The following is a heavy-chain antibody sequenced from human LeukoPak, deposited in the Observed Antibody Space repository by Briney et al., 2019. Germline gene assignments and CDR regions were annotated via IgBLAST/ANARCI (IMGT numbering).Heavy chain of an antibody. CDR2: ISHSGST. V-gene: IGHV4-34*01. CDR1: GGSFSGYY. CDR3: ARGGYYDSSGYYYY. J-gene: IGHJ4*02. D-gene: IGHD3-22*01. Sequence: SETLSLTCAVYGGSFSGYYWSWIRQPPGKGLEWIGEISHSGSTNYNPSLKSRVTISVDTSKNQFSLKLSSVTAADTAVYYCARGGYYDSSGYYYYWGQGTLVTVSS.